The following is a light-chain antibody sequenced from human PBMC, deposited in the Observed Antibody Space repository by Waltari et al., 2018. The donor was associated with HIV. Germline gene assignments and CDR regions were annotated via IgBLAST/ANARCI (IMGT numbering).Light chain of an antibody. Sequence: ELVLTQSPGTLSLSPGGRATLSCRASQNVSSSYFAWYQQKPGLAPRLLIYGASSRATGIPDRFSGSGSGTDFTLTISTLEPEDFAVYFCQQYGSSPLTFGGGTKVEIK. V-gene: IGKV3-20*01. CDR3: QQYGSSPLT. CDR2: GAS. J-gene: IGKJ4*01. CDR1: QNVSSSY.